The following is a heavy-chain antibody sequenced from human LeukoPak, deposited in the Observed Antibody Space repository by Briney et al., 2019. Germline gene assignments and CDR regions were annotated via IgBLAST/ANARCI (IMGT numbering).Heavy chain of an antibody. D-gene: IGHD6-13*01. J-gene: IGHJ4*02. CDR2: ISYDGSNK. Sequence: GGSLRLSCAASGFTFSSYGMHWVRQAPGKGLEWVAVISYDGSNKYYADSVKGRFTISRDNSKNTLYLQMNSLGAEDTAVYYCAKDGGPTGIAAAGTPDYWGQGTLVTVSS. V-gene: IGHV3-30*18. CDR3: AKDGGPTGIAAAGTPDY. CDR1: GFTFSSYG.